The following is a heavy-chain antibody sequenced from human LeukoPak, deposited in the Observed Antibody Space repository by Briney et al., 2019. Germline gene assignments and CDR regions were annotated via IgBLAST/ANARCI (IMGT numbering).Heavy chain of an antibody. CDR2: INHSGDT. CDR1: GGSLSGYY. V-gene: IGHV4-34*01. Sequence: SETLSLTCAVSGGSLSGYYWSWIRQPPGKGLEWIGEINHSGDTNYNPSPKSRVTILVDTSRNQFSLKLTSVTAADTAVYHCARRGRGYSYGRPFDYWGLGTLVTVSS. J-gene: IGHJ4*02. CDR3: ARRGRGYSYGRPFDY. D-gene: IGHD5-18*01.